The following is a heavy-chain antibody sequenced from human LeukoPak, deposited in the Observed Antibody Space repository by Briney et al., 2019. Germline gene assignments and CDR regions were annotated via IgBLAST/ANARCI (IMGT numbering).Heavy chain of an antibody. J-gene: IGHJ4*02. Sequence: GGSLRLSCAASGFTFDDYAMHWVRQAPGKGLEWVSGISWNSGNIGYADSVKGRFAISRDNSKNTLYLQMNSLRAEDTAVYYCAREFVALVAATVGYFDYWGQGTLVTVSS. V-gene: IGHV3-9*01. CDR3: AREFVALVAATVGYFDY. D-gene: IGHD2-15*01. CDR1: GFTFDDYA. CDR2: ISWNSGNI.